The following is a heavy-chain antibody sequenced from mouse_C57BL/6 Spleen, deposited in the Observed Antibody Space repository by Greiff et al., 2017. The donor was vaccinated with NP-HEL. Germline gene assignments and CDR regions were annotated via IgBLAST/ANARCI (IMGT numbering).Heavy chain of an antibody. CDR3: TREGYYDYDEGGYFDY. Sequence: EVQGVESGEGLVKPGGSLKLSCAASGFTFSSYAMSWVRQTPEKRLEWVAYISSGGDYIYYADTVKGRFPISRDNARNTLYLQRSSLKSEDTAMYYCTREGYYDYDEGGYFDYWGQGTTLTVSS. J-gene: IGHJ2*01. CDR1: GFTFSSYA. V-gene: IGHV5-9-1*02. CDR2: ISSGGDYI. D-gene: IGHD2-4*01.